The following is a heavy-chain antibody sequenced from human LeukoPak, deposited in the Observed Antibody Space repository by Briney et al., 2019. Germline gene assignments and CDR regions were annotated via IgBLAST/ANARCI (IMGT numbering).Heavy chain of an antibody. D-gene: IGHD4-17*01. J-gene: IGHJ4*02. CDR2: IYYSGST. CDR1: GGSIGSSGYY. CDR3: AGYYDYGDYGGYYFDY. Sequence: PSETLSLTCNVSGGSIGSSGYYWTWIRQHPGKGLEWIGYIYYSGSTNYNPSLKSRVTISVDTSKNQFSLKLSSVTAADTAVYYCAGYYDYGDYGGYYFDYWGQGTLVTVSS. V-gene: IGHV4-61*08.